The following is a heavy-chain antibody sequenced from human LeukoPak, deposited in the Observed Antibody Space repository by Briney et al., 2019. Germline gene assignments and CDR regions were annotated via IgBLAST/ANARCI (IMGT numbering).Heavy chain of an antibody. J-gene: IGHJ4*02. D-gene: IGHD2-15*01. Sequence: SVKVSCKASGGTFSSYAISWVRQAPGQGLEGMGGIIPIFGTANYAQKFQGRVTITADESTSTAYMELSSLRSEDTAVYYCATAIVVVVAATPPTDWGQGTLVTVSS. CDR3: ATAIVVVVAATPPTD. CDR2: IIPIFGTA. V-gene: IGHV1-69*13. CDR1: GGTFSSYA.